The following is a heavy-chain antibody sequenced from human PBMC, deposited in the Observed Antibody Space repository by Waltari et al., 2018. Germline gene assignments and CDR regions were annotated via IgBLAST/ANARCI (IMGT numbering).Heavy chain of an antibody. V-gene: IGHV3-7*04. J-gene: IGHJ4*02. CDR3: AREEGQWLGWEFDY. D-gene: IGHD6-19*01. CDR2: IKQDGSEK. CDR1: GLTFSSYW. Sequence: EVQLVESGGGLVKPGGSLRLSCAASGLTFSSYWMSWVRQAPGKGLEWVANIKQDGSEKYYLDAVKGRFTISRDNAKNSLYLQMHSLRAEDTAVYYCAREEGQWLGWEFDYWGQGTLVTVSS.